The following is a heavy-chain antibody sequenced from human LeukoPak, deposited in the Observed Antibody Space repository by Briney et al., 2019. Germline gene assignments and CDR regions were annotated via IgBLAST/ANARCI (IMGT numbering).Heavy chain of an antibody. Sequence: PGGSLRLSCAASGFTFDDYAMHWVRQAPGKGLEWVSGISWNSGSIGYADSVEGRFTISRDNAKNSLYLQMDSLRAEDTALYYCAKAELDPWGQGTLVTVSS. CDR3: AKAELDP. J-gene: IGHJ5*02. V-gene: IGHV3-9*01. CDR2: ISWNSGSI. CDR1: GFTFDDYA.